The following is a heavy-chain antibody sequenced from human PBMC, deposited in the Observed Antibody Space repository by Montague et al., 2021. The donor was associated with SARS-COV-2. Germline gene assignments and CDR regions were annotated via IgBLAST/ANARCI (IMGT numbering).Heavy chain of an antibody. V-gene: IGHV3-23*03. Sequence: SLRLSCAASGFTFNSYSMSWVRQSPGKGLEWVSVIYSGDRGTYYADAVKGRFTISRDNSKNTLYLQMHSLRAEDTAKYYCAKGRYSAYVLDYWGPGTQVTISP. CDR3: AKGRYSAYVLDY. J-gene: IGHJ4*02. CDR1: GFTFNSYS. D-gene: IGHD5-18*01. CDR2: IYSGDRGT.